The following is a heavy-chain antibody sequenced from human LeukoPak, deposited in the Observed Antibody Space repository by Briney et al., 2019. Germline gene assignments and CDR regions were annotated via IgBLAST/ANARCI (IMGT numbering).Heavy chain of an antibody. Sequence: GGSLRLSCAASGFTFSSYSMNWVRQAPGKGLEWVSSTSSSSSYIYYADSVKGRFTISRDNAKNSLYLQMNSLRAEDTAVYYCARGAGYSYGYGDYWGQGTLVTVSS. CDR1: GFTFSSYS. CDR2: TSSSSSYI. J-gene: IGHJ4*02. V-gene: IGHV3-21*01. CDR3: ARGAGYSYGYGDY. D-gene: IGHD5-18*01.